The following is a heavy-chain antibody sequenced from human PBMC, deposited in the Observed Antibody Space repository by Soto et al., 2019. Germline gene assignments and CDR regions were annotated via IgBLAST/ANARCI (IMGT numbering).Heavy chain of an antibody. Sequence: QVTLKESGPVLVKPTETLTLTCTVSGFSLSNAGMGVSWIRQPPGKALEWLAHIFSNDERRFSTSLKNRLTISKDTFNGQVVPIMTNMDPVDTATYYWAQTEDGGRSRTPAGWFDAWGQGTLVTVSS. CDR1: GFSLSNAGMG. V-gene: IGHV2-26*01. CDR3: AQTEDGGRSRTPAGWFDA. CDR2: IFSNDER. D-gene: IGHD2-15*01. J-gene: IGHJ5*02.